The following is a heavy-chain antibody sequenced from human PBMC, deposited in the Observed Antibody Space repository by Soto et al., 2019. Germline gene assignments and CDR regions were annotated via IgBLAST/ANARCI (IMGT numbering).Heavy chain of an antibody. D-gene: IGHD3-9*01. Sequence: MTWVRQAAGKGLEWVGRIKSKTDGGTADYAAPVKGRATISRDDSKNTVYLQMNSLKTEDTAVYYCTTGIYYDILTGYHNVAYWGQGALVTVSS. V-gene: IGHV3-15*01. CDR2: IKSKTDGGTA. CDR3: TTGIYYDILTGYHNVAY. J-gene: IGHJ4*02.